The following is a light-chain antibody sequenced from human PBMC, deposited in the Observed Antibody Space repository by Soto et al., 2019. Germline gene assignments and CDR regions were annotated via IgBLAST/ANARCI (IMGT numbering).Light chain of an antibody. V-gene: IGKV1-5*03. J-gene: IGKJ1*01. CDR1: QTISSW. CDR3: QHYKSYSEA. Sequence: DIQMTQSPSTLSGSVGDRVTITCRASQTISSWLAWYQQKPGKAPKLLIYKASTLKSGVPSRFSGSGSGTELTLTISSLQPDDFATYYCQHYKSYSEAFGQGTKVEL. CDR2: KAS.